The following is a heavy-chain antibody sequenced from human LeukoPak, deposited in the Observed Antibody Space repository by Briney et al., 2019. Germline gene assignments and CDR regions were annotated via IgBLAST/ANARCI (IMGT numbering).Heavy chain of an antibody. D-gene: IGHD6-13*01. CDR2: IYTSGNT. CDR1: GGSISSLSYY. V-gene: IGHV4-61*02. Sequence: SESLSLTCTVSGGSISSLSYYWSWIRQPAGKGLEWIGRIYTSGNTNYNPSLKSRVTISVDTSKNQFSLKLSSVTAADTAVYYCARLYSSSWFLDYWGQGTLVTVSS. CDR3: ARLYSSSWFLDY. J-gene: IGHJ4*02.